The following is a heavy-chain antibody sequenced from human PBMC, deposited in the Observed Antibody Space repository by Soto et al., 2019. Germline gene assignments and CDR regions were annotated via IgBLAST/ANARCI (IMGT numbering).Heavy chain of an antibody. CDR3: ARGGYSSSDYYYYYMDV. D-gene: IGHD6-6*01. CDR1: GYTFTSYD. CDR2: MNPNSGNT. J-gene: IGHJ6*03. Sequence: ASVKVSCKASGYTFTSYDINWVRQATGQGLEWMGWMNPNSGNTGYAQKSQGRVTMTRNTSISTAYMELSSLRSEDTAVYYCARGGYSSSDYYYYYMDVWGKGTTVTVSS. V-gene: IGHV1-8*01.